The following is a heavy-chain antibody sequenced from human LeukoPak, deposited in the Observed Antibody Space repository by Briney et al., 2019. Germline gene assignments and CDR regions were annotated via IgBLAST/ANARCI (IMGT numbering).Heavy chain of an antibody. CDR3: ARGRPHGNDY. V-gene: IGHV3-33*01. Sequence: GGSLRLSCAASGFTFSSYGMHWVRLAPGKGLEWVAVIWYDGSNKYYADSVKGRFTISRDNSKNTLYLQMNSLRVEDTAVYYCARGRPHGNDYWGQGTLVTVSS. CDR1: GFTFSSYG. J-gene: IGHJ4*02. D-gene: IGHD2-15*01. CDR2: IWYDGSNK.